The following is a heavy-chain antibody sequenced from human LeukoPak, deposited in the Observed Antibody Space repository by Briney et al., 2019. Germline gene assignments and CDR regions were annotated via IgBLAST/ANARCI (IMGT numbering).Heavy chain of an antibody. CDR1: GFTFITYA. D-gene: IGHD1-26*01. CDR2: TSTAGDVA. Sequence: PGGSLRLSCAASGFTFITYAMSWVRQAPGKGLEWVSGTSTAGDVADYADSVRGRFTISRDNSKNTLYLQMSSLRAEDTAIYYCATKRPGTYPFDYWGQGTLVTVSS. V-gene: IGHV3-23*01. CDR3: ATKRPGTYPFDY. J-gene: IGHJ4*02.